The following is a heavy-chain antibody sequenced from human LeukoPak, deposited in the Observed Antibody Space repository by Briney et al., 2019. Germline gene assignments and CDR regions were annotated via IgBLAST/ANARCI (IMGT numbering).Heavy chain of an antibody. CDR3: AKEYDLLTGRYFEF. Sequence: GGSLRLSCAASGFTFSDYAMSWVRQAPGKGLEWVSGISGSGGSTSYADSVKGRFSISRDNSRNTLYLQMNSLRADDTALHYCAKEYDLLTGRYFEFWCQVTLVT. CDR1: GFTFSDYA. V-gene: IGHV3-23*01. D-gene: IGHD3-9*01. J-gene: IGHJ4*02. CDR2: ISGSGGST.